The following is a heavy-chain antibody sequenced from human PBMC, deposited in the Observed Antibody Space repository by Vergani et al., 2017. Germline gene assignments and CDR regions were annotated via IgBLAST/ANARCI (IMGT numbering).Heavy chain of an antibody. CDR2: ISSSSSTI. V-gene: IGHV3-48*04. CDR3: ARDYRPFGYDYGDYGIYKGRDYYYYGMDV. CDR1: GFTFSSYS. J-gene: IGHJ6*02. D-gene: IGHD4-17*01. Sequence: EVQLVESGGGLVQPGGSLRLSCAASGFTFSSYSMNWVRQAPGKGLEWVSYISSSSSTIYYADSVKGRFTISRDNAKNSLYLQMNRLRAEDTAVYYCARDYRPFGYDYGDYGIYKGRDYYYYGMDVWGQGTTVTVSS.